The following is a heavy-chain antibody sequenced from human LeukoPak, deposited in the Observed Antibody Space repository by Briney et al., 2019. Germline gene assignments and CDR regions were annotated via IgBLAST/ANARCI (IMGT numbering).Heavy chain of an antibody. J-gene: IGHJ4*02. CDR1: GFTFSSYS. Sequence: GGSLRLSCAASGFTFSSYSMNWVRQAPGKGLEWVSYIRSSSSTIYYADSVKGRFTISRDNAKNSLYLQINSLRAEDTAVYYCARERGYSYGYSDYWGQGTLVTVSS. CDR3: ARERGYSYGYSDY. V-gene: IGHV3-48*01. CDR2: IRSSSSTI. D-gene: IGHD5-18*01.